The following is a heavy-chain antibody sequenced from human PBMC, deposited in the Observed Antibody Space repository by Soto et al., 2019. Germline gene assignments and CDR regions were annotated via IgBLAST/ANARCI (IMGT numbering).Heavy chain of an antibody. CDR2: INPSGGST. J-gene: IGHJ3*02. CDR3: ANGLTSDAFDI. CDR1: GYTFTSYY. V-gene: IGHV1-46*01. D-gene: IGHD3-9*01. Sequence: GASVKVSCKASGYTFTSYYMHWVRQAPGQGLEWMGIINPSGGSTSYAQKFQGRVTMTRDTSTSTVYMELSSLRSEDTAVYHCANGLTSDAFDIWGQGTMVTVSS.